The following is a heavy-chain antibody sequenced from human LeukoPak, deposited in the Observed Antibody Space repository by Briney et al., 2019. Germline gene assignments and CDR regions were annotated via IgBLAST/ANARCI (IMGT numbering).Heavy chain of an antibody. V-gene: IGHV5-10-1*01. Sequence: GESLKISCKGSGYSFTSYWISWVRQMPGKGLEWMGRVDPSDSYTNYSPSFQGHVTISADKSISTAYLQWSSLKASDTAMYYCARHLDIVATIPYYWGQGTLVTVSS. J-gene: IGHJ4*02. CDR1: GYSFTSYW. CDR2: VDPSDSYT. CDR3: ARHLDIVATIPYY. D-gene: IGHD5-12*01.